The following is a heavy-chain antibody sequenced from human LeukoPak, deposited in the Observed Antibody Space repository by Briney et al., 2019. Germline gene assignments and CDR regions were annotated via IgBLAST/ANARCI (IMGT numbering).Heavy chain of an antibody. CDR1: DGSISSYY. D-gene: IGHD3-10*01. CDR2: IYYSGST. V-gene: IGHV4-59*08. Sequence: SATLSLTCTVSDGSISSYYWSWSRQRPGKGLGWIGNIYYSGSTNYNPSLKSRVTISVRTSKNQFSLKLSSVTATDTAVYYCARHVGSGTLGAFDIWGQGTMVTVSS. J-gene: IGHJ3*02. CDR3: ARHVGSGTLGAFDI.